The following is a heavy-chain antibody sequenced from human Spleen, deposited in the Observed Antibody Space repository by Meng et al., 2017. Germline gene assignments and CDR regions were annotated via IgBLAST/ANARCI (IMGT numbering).Heavy chain of an antibody. V-gene: IGHV1-2*06. CDR1: GYTFTGYY. CDR2: INPNSGGT. D-gene: IGHD3-10*01. CDR3: ARDLYGSGSLFSFHVLGAFDI. J-gene: IGHJ3*02. Sequence: ASVKVSCKASGYTFTGYYMHWVRQAPGQGLEWMGRINPNSGGTNYAQKFQGRVTMTRDTSISTAYMELSRLRSDDTAVYYCARDLYGSGSLFSFHVLGAFDIWGQGTMVTVS.